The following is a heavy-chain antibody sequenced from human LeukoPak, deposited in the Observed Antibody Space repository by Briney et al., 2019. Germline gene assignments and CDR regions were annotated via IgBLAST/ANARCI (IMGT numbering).Heavy chain of an antibody. J-gene: IGHJ6*03. Sequence: PSPTLSLTCTVSAGSISSYYWSWIRQPAGRGLEWIGRIYTSGSTNYNPSLKSRVTMSVDTSKNQFSLKLSSVTAADTAVYYCAREEDIVFYGYYYYYMDVWGKGTTVTVSS. D-gene: IGHD2-15*01. CDR2: IYTSGST. CDR1: AGSISSYY. V-gene: IGHV4-4*07. CDR3: AREEDIVFYGYYYYYMDV.